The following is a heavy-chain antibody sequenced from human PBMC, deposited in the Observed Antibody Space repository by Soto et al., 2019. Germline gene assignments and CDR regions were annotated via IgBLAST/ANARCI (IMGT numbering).Heavy chain of an antibody. CDR3: ARACFRWRNRSSHSSSWPYYFDY. V-gene: IGHV4-34*01. Sequence: QVQLQQWGAGLLKPSETLSLTCAVYGGSFSGYYWSWIRQLPGKGLEWIGEINHSGSTNYNPSLKSRVTISVDTSKNQFSLKLSSVTAADTAVYYCARACFRWRNRSSHSSSWPYYFDYWGQGTLVTVSS. D-gene: IGHD6-13*01. CDR1: GGSFSGYY. CDR2: INHSGST. J-gene: IGHJ4*02.